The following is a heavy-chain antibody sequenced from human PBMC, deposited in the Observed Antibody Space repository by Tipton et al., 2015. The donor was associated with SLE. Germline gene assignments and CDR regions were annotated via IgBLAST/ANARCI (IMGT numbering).Heavy chain of an antibody. V-gene: IGHV4-59*07. Sequence: TLSLTCTVSGGSISSYYWSWIRQPPGKGLEWIGYIYYSGGTNYNPSLKSRVTISVDTSKNQFSLKLSSVTAADTAVYYCATMEYDYVWGSYRSDAFDIWGQGTMVTVSS. CDR3: ATMEYDYVWGSYRSDAFDI. CDR2: IYYSGGT. D-gene: IGHD3-16*02. J-gene: IGHJ3*02. CDR1: GGSISSYY.